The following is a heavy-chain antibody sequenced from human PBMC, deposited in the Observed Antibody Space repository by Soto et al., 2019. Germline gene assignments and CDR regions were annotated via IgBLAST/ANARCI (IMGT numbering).Heavy chain of an antibody. V-gene: IGHV4-31*03. CDR1: GGSISSGGYY. J-gene: IGHJ5*02. Sequence: PSETLSLTCTVSGGSISSGGYYWSWIRQHPGKGLEWIGYIYYSGSTYYNPSLKSRVTISVDTSKNQFSLKLSSVTAADTAVYYCARDLWDYSNFGRFDPWGQGTLVTVSS. CDR2: IYYSGST. D-gene: IGHD4-4*01. CDR3: ARDLWDYSNFGRFDP.